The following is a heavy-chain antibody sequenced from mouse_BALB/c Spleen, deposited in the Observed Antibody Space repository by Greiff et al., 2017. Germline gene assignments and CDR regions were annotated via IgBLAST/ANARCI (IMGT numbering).Heavy chain of an antibody. CDR3: ARGDDGYKAMDY. CDR2: ISTYYGDA. CDR1: GYTFTDYA. V-gene: IGHV1S137*01. J-gene: IGHJ4*01. D-gene: IGHD2-3*01. Sequence: QVHVKQSGAELVRPGVSVKISCKGSGYTFTDYAMHWVKQSHAKSLEWIGVISTYYGDASYNQKFKGKATMTVDKSSSTAYMELARLTSEDSAIYYCARGDDGYKAMDYWGQGTSVTVSS.